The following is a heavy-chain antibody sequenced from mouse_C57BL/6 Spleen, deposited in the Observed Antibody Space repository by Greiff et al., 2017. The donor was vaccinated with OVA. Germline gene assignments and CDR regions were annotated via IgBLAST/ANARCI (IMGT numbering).Heavy chain of an antibody. D-gene: IGHD2-1*01. Sequence: QVQLQQPGAELVKPGASVKLSCKASGYTFTSYWMHWVKQRPGQGLEWIGMIHPNSGSTNYNEKFKSKATLTVDKSSSTAYMQLSSLTSEDSAVYYCARRLYYGNYVAMDYWGQGTSVTVSS. J-gene: IGHJ4*01. CDR3: ARRLYYGNYVAMDY. CDR1: GYTFTSYW. V-gene: IGHV1-64*01. CDR2: IHPNSGST.